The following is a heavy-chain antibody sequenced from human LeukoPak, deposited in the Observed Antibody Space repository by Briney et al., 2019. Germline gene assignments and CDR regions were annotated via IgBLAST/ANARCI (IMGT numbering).Heavy chain of an antibody. CDR1: GGTLSSYA. Sequence: SVKVSCKASGGTLSSYAISWVRQAPGQGLEWMGGIIPIFGTANYAQKFQGRVTITTDEYTSTAYMELSSLRSEDRAVYYCASESGYSGYDSGVVDYWGQGTLVTVSS. CDR2: IIPIFGTA. CDR3: ASESGYSGYDSGVVDY. V-gene: IGHV1-69*05. D-gene: IGHD5-12*01. J-gene: IGHJ4*02.